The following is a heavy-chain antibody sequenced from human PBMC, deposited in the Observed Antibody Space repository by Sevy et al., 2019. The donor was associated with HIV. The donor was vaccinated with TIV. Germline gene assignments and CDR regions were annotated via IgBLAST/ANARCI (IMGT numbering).Heavy chain of an antibody. CDR1: GFTFSSYW. CDR3: ARERRGYCSGGSCYSLAFDI. D-gene: IGHD2-15*01. CDR2: IKQDGSEK. V-gene: IGHV3-7*03. J-gene: IGHJ3*02. Sequence: GGSLRLSCAASGFTFSSYWMSWVRQAPGKGLEWVANIKQDGSEKYYVDSVKGRFTISRDNAKNSLYLQMNSLRAEDTAVYYCARERRGYCSGGSCYSLAFDICGQGTMVTVSS.